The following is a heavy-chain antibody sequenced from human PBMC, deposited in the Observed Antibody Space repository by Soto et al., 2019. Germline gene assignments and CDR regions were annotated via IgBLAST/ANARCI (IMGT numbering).Heavy chain of an antibody. CDR3: ARESHGDSGVYYYGMDV. D-gene: IGHD4-17*01. V-gene: IGHV1-69*12. J-gene: IGHJ6*02. CDR2: IIPIFGTA. Sequence: QVQLVQSGAEVKKPGSSVKVSCKASGGTFSSYAISWVRQAPGQGLEWMGGIIPIFGTANYAQKFQGRVTITAXXSXSXXYMELSSLRSEDTAVYYCARESHGDSGVYYYGMDVWGQGTTVTVSS. CDR1: GGTFSSYA.